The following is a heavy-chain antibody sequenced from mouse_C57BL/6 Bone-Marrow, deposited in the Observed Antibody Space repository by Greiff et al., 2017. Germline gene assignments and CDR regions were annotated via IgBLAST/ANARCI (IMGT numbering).Heavy chain of an antibody. CDR3: ARKSIGGY. CDR1: GYTFTSYW. CDR2: IDPSDSYT. V-gene: IGHV1-59*01. D-gene: IGHD2-10*02. J-gene: IGHJ2*01. Sequence: VQLQQPGAELVRPGTSVKLSCKASGYTFTSYWMHWVKQRPGQGLAWIGVIDPSDSYTNYNQKFKGKATLTVDTSSSTAYMQLSSLTSEDSAVYYCARKSIGGYWGQGTTLTVSS.